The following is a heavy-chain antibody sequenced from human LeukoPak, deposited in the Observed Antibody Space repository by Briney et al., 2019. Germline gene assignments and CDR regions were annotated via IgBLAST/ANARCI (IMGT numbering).Heavy chain of an antibody. CDR2: INHSGST. V-gene: IGHV4-34*01. J-gene: IGHJ4*02. D-gene: IGHD3-10*01. Sequence: SETLSLTCTVSGGSISSYYWSWIRQPPGKGLEWIGEINHSGSTNYNPSLKSRVTISVDTSKNQFSLKLSSVTAADTAVYYCASYYGSGSYYSAYYFDYWGQGTLVTVSS. CDR3: ASYYGSGSYYSAYYFDY. CDR1: GGSISSYY.